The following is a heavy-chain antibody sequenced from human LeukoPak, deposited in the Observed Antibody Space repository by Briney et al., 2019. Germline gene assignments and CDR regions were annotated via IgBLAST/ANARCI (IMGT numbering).Heavy chain of an antibody. Sequence: SGTLSLTCAVSGGSISSSNWWSWVRQPPGKGLEWIGEIYHSGSTNYNPSLKSRVTISVDKSKNQFSLKLSSVTAADTAVYYCARGVWVYDSSGNFDYWGQGTLVTVSS. CDR1: GGSISSSNW. J-gene: IGHJ4*02. CDR3: ARGVWVYDSSGNFDY. D-gene: IGHD3-22*01. V-gene: IGHV4-4*02. CDR2: IYHSGST.